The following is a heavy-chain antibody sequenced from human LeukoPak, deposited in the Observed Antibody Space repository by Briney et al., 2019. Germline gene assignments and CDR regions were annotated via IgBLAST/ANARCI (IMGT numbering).Heavy chain of an antibody. CDR1: GFTFSSYS. J-gene: IGHJ3*02. D-gene: IGHD3-22*01. V-gene: IGHV3-48*04. Sequence: GGSLRLSCAASGFTFSSYSMSWIRQAPGKGLEWVSYISSSGSTIYYADSVKGRFTISRDNAKNSLYLQMNSLRAEDTAVYYCAKDLYYYDSSGYALDAFDIWGQGTMVSVSS. CDR2: ISSSGSTI. CDR3: AKDLYYYDSSGYALDAFDI.